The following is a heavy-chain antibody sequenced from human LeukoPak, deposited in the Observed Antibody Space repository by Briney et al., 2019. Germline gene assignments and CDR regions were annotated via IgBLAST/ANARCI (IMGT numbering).Heavy chain of an antibody. CDR3: AELGITMIGGV. D-gene: IGHD3-10*02. CDR1: GFTFSSYA. V-gene: IGHV3-23*01. Sequence: GGSLRLSCAASGFTFSSYAMSWVRQAPGKGLEWVSNISGSGSGGSTYYADSVKGRFTISRDNSKNTLYLQMNSLRAEDTAVYYCAELGITMIGGVWGKGTTVTISS. CDR2: ISGSGSGGST. J-gene: IGHJ6*04.